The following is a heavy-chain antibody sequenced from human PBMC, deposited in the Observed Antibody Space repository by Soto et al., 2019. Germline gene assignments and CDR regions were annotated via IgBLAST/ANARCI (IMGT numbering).Heavy chain of an antibody. CDR3: ARHSLALRKNNWLDP. CDR2: VYHTGST. J-gene: IGHJ5*02. D-gene: IGHD3-3*02. CDR1: GASITTYY. V-gene: IGHV4-59*13. Sequence: SETLSLTCDVSGASITTYYWSWIRQAPGKGLEWIGNVYHTGSTDYNSSLRSRVTISVDTSKNQFSLNMNSVTAADTAVYYCARHSLALRKNNWLDPSGQGTTVTVYS.